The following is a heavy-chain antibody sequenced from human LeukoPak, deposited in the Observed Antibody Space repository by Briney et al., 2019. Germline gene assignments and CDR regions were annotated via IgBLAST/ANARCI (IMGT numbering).Heavy chain of an antibody. V-gene: IGHV3-23*01. CDR2: ISGSGGST. J-gene: IGHJ4*02. D-gene: IGHD6-13*01. CDR1: GFTFSSYG. Sequence: GGTLRLSCAASGFTFSSYGMSWVRQAPGKGLEWVSAISGSGGSTYYADSVKGRFTISRDNSKNTLYLQMNSLRAEDTAVYYCAIESSSGYGTFDYWGQGTLVTVSS. CDR3: AIESSSGYGTFDY.